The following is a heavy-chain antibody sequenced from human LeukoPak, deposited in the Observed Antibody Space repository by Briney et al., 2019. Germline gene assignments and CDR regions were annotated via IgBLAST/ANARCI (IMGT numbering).Heavy chain of an antibody. D-gene: IGHD6-13*01. Sequence: ASVKVSCKASGYTFTGYYMHWVRQAPGQGLEWMGWINPNSGGTNYAQQFQGRVTMTRDTSISTAYMELSRLRSDDTAVYYCARRARYSSSWYLRDYWGQGTLVTVSS. CDR3: ARRARYSSSWYLRDY. CDR1: GYTFTGYY. J-gene: IGHJ4*02. V-gene: IGHV1-2*02. CDR2: INPNSGGT.